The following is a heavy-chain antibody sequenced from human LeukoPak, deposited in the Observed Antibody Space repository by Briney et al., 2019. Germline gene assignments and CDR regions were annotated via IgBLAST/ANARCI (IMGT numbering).Heavy chain of an antibody. V-gene: IGHV3-23*01. Sequence: GGSLRLSCAASRFTFSSYGLSWVRQAPGKGLEWVSAISGSGAKTYYADSVKGRFTISRDNSKNTLYLQVNSLRAEDTAVYYCAKDGGSNQFDYWGQGTLVTVSS. CDR2: ISGSGAKT. D-gene: IGHD1-26*01. J-gene: IGHJ4*02. CDR1: RFTFSSYG. CDR3: AKDGGSNQFDY.